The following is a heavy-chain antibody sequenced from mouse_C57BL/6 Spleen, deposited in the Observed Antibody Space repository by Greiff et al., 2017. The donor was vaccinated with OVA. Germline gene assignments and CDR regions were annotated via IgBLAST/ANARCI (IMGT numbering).Heavy chain of an antibody. J-gene: IGHJ2*01. D-gene: IGHD3-3*01. CDR3: AKGDPLFDY. V-gene: IGHV3-6*01. CDR1: GYSITSGYY. CDR2: ISYDGSN. Sequence: EVKLMESGPGLVKPSQSLSLTCSVTGYSITSGYYWNWIRQFPGNKLEWMGYISYDGSNNYNPSLKNRISITRDTSKNQFFLKLNSVTTEDTATYYCAKGDPLFDYWGQGTTLTVSS.